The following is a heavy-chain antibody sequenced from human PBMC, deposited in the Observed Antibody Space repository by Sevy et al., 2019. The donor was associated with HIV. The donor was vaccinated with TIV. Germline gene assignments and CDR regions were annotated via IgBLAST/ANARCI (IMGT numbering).Heavy chain of an antibody. V-gene: IGHV3-7*01. CDR2: IKGDGSEK. D-gene: IGHD5-12*01. CDR1: GFTFSRYW. Sequence: GGSLRLSCEASGFTFSRYWMSWVRQAPGKGLEWVANIKGDGSEKYYVDSVKGRFTISRDTSKSTVYLQMDSLRAEDTAVYYCARDLNSGYANYYYYGMDVWGQGTTVTVSS. CDR3: ARDLNSGYANYYYYGMDV. J-gene: IGHJ6*02.